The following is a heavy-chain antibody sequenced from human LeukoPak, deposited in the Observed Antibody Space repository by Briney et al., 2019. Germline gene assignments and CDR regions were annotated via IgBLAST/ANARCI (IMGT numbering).Heavy chain of an antibody. D-gene: IGHD2-2*01. V-gene: IGHV3-43*02. Sequence: SGGSLRLSCAASGFTFDDFALHWVRQTPGRGLEWVSLISGDSSSIYYADSVKGRFTISRDNSKTSLFLQMDSLTTEDTGMYFCTRDYCSGTRCHLFDYWGQGTLLTVSS. J-gene: IGHJ4*02. CDR1: GFTFDDFA. CDR3: TRDYCSGTRCHLFDY. CDR2: ISGDSSSI.